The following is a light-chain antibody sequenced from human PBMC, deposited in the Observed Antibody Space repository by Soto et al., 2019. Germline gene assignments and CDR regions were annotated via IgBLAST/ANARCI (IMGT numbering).Light chain of an antibody. V-gene: IGLV4-69*01. Sequence: QPVLTQSPSASASLGASVKVTCTLSIGHSGYAIVWHQQQPEKGPRYLMRLNTDGSHNKGDGIPDRFSASSSGAERYLTISSLQSEDEADYYCQTGGSGIVFGGGTKLTVL. J-gene: IGLJ3*02. CDR1: IGHSGYA. CDR3: QTGGSGIV. CDR2: LNTDGSH.